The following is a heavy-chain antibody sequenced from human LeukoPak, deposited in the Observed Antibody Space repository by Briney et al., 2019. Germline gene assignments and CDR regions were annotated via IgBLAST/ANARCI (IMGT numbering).Heavy chain of an antibody. CDR2: ISYDGSNK. Sequence: PGGSLRLSCAASGFTFSSYGMHWVRQAPGKGLEWVAVISYDGSNKYYADSVKGRFTISRDNSKNTLYLQMNSLRAEDTAVYYCARDLSGDYGDAFDIWGQGTMVTVSS. CDR1: GFTFSSYG. J-gene: IGHJ3*02. CDR3: ARDLSGDYGDAFDI. V-gene: IGHV3-30*03. D-gene: IGHD4-17*01.